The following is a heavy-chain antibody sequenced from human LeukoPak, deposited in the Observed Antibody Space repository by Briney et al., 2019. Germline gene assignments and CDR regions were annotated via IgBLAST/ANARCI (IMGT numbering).Heavy chain of an antibody. CDR1: GYTFTCYY. D-gene: IGHD6-13*01. CDR3: ARAIAAAGNYYYYGMDV. CDR2: INPNSGGT. J-gene: IGHJ6*02. V-gene: IGHV1-2*02. Sequence: ASVKVSCKASGYTFTCYYMHWVRQAPGQGLEWMGWINPNSGGTNYAQKFQGRVTMTRDTSISTAYMELSRLRSDDTAVYYCARAIAAAGNYYYYGMDVWGQGTTVTVSS.